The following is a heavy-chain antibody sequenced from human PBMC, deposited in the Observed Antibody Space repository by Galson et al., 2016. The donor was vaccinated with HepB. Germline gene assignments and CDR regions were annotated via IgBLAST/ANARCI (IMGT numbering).Heavy chain of an antibody. Sequence: SLRLSCAASGFSFRDYTMHWVRQAPGKGLEWVSLIKKDGTTTYYADSVKGRFTISRDNSKYSLYPQMNSLRTEDTALYYCAKPYCTNGVCNTGWYFDYWGQGTLVTVSS. CDR1: GFSFRDYT. V-gene: IGHV3-43*01. J-gene: IGHJ4*02. CDR3: AKPYCTNGVCNTGWYFDY. CDR2: IKKDGTTT. D-gene: IGHD2-8*01.